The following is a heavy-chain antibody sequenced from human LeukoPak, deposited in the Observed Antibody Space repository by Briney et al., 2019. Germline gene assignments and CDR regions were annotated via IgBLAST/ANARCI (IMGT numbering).Heavy chain of an antibody. Sequence: GASVKVSCKASGYTFTSYYMHWVRQAPGQGLEWMGIINPSGGSTSYAQKFQGRVTMTRDTSTSTVYMELSSLRSEDTAVYYCARTEGAGLYGGNSYVSGYFDLWGRGTMVTVSS. V-gene: IGHV1-46*01. D-gene: IGHD4-23*01. CDR3: ARTEGAGLYGGNSYVSGYFDL. CDR2: INPSGGST. CDR1: GYTFTSYY. J-gene: IGHJ2*01.